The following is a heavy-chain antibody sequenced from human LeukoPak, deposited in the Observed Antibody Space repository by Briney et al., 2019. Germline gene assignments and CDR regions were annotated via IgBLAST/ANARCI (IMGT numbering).Heavy chain of an antibody. CDR1: GFTFDDYA. J-gene: IGHJ4*02. CDR3: AKDRHQVAAAGYYFDY. Sequence: TGGSLRLSCAASGFTFDDYAMHWVRQAPGKGLEWVSLISWDGGSTYYADSVKGRFTISRDNSENSLYLQMNSLRAEDTALYYCAKDRHQVAAAGYYFDYWGQGILVTVSS. D-gene: IGHD6-13*01. CDR2: ISWDGGST. V-gene: IGHV3-43D*03.